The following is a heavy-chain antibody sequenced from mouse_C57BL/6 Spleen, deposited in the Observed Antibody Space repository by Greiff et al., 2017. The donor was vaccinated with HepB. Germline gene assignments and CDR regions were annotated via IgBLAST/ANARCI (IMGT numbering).Heavy chain of an antibody. V-gene: IGHV1-81*01. CDR2: IYPRSGNT. CDR3: ARSYSNYVYFDY. Sequence: VKLMESGAELARPGASVKLSCKASGYTFTSYGISWVKQRTGQGLEWIGEIYPRSGNTYYNEKFKGKATLTADKSSSTAYMELRSLTSEDSAVYFCARSYSNYVYFDYWGQGTTLTVSS. D-gene: IGHD2-5*01. CDR1: GYTFTSYG. J-gene: IGHJ2*01.